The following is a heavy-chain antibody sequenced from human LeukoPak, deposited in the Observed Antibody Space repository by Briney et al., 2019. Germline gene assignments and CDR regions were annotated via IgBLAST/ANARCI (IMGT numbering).Heavy chain of an antibody. Sequence: GGSLRLSCVASGFTFSHYSMNWVRQAPGKGLEWVSYISSSSSTIYYADSVKGRFTISRDNAKNSLYLQMNSLRAEDTAVYYCAREATMVRGVPDYWGQGTLVTVSS. J-gene: IGHJ4*02. CDR2: ISSSSSTI. CDR3: AREATMVRGVPDY. V-gene: IGHV3-48*01. CDR1: GFTFSHYS. D-gene: IGHD3-10*01.